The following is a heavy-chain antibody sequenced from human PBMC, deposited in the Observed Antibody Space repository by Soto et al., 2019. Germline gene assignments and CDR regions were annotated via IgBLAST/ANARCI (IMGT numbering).Heavy chain of an antibody. CDR1: GGSFSGYY. D-gene: IGHD3-10*01. CDR3: ARGHYYGSGGIDY. Sequence: QVQLQQWGAGLLKPSETLSLTCAVYGGSFSGYYWSWIRQPPGKGLEWSGEINHSGSTNYTPSLNSRVTISVDTSKKQFSMKLSSVTAADTAVYYCARGHYYGSGGIDYWGQGTLVTVSS. V-gene: IGHV4-34*01. CDR2: INHSGST. J-gene: IGHJ4*02.